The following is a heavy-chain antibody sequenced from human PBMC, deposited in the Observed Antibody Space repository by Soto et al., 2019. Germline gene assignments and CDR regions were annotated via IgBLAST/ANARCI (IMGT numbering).Heavy chain of an antibody. Sequence: QVQLVESGGGVVQPGRSLRLSCAVSGFTVSSYGMHWVRQAPGKGLEWVAVISRDGRTKFYADSVEGRFTISKDSSRNTLILEMDSLRSDDMAVYYCTGEVASGYWGQGTLVTVSS. CDR3: TGEVASGY. CDR2: ISRDGRTK. D-gene: IGHD2-8*02. CDR1: GFTVSSYG. V-gene: IGHV3-30*03. J-gene: IGHJ4*02.